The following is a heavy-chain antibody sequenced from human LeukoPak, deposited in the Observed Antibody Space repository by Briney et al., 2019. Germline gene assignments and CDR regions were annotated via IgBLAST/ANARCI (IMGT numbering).Heavy chain of an antibody. J-gene: IGHJ4*02. D-gene: IGHD3-9*01. V-gene: IGHV3-30*04. CDR1: GFTFSSYA. Sequence: GRSLRLSCAASGFTFSSYAMHWVRQAPGKGLEWVAVISYDGSNKYYADSVKGRFTISRDNSKNTLYLQMNSLRAEDTAVYYCAKGIGLTDYWGQGTLVTVSS. CDR2: ISYDGSNK. CDR3: AKGIGLTDY.